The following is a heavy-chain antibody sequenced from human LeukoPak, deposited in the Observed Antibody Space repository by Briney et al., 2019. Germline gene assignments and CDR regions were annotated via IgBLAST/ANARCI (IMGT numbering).Heavy chain of an antibody. CDR2: ISGYSGDT. D-gene: IGHD3-22*01. Sequence: ASVKVSCQASGYTFTTFGISWMRQAPGQGLEWMGWISGYSGDTNYPQKFQGRVTMTTDRSTSTAYMELRSLRSDDTAVYYCARDYYESSDLRNSYDALDMWGPGTLVTVSS. V-gene: IGHV1-18*01. J-gene: IGHJ3*02. CDR1: GYTFTTFG. CDR3: ARDYYESSDLRNSYDALDM.